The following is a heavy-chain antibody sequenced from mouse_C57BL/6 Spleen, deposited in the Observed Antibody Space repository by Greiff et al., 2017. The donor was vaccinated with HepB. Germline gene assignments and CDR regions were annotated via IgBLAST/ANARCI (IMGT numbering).Heavy chain of an antibody. CDR2: IHPNSGST. J-gene: IGHJ2*01. V-gene: IGHV1-64*01. CDR1: GYTFTSYW. D-gene: IGHD1-1*01. CDR3: ASITTVVRYFDY. Sequence: VQLQQPGAELVKPGASVKLSCKASGYTFTSYWMHWVKQRPGQGLEWIGMIHPNSGSTNYNEKFKSKATLTVDKSSSTAYMQLSSLTSEDSAVYYCASITTVVRYFDYWGQGTTLTVSS.